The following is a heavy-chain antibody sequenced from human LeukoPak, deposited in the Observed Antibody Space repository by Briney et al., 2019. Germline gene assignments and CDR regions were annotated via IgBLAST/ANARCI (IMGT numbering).Heavy chain of an antibody. D-gene: IGHD3-3*01. V-gene: IGHV1-24*01. J-gene: IGHJ6*02. CDR1: GYTLTELS. CDR2: FDPEDGET. Sequence: ASVKVSCKVSGYTLTELSMHWVRQAPGKGLEWMGGFDPEDGETIYAQKFQGRVTMTEDTSTDTAYMELSSLRSEDTAVCYCAASFTISASNYYYGMDVWGQGTTVTVSS. CDR3: AASFTISASNYYYGMDV.